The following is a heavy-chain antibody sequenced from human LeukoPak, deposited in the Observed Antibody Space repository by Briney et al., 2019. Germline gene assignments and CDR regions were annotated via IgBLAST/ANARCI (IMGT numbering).Heavy chain of an antibody. D-gene: IGHD3-16*01. CDR2: ISVDGGRT. V-gene: IGHV3-64D*06. CDR3: VKDQVTSMINKDFDH. J-gene: IGHJ4*02. CDR1: GFTFIHYA. Sequence: GGSLRLSCSASGFTFIHYAMNWVRQAPGKGPEYVLSISVDGGRTYYADSVEGRFTISRDNSNNTVFLQMTGLRTEDSAVYYCVKDQVTSMINKDFDHWGRGTLVTVSS.